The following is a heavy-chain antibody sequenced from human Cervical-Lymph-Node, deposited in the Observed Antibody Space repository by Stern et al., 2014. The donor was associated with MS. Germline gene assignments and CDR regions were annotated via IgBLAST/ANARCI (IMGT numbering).Heavy chain of an antibody. CDR1: GYKFTNNW. J-gene: IGHJ4*02. CDR3: ARRGHGYMGIDY. V-gene: IGHV5-51*03. Sequence: EVQLEESGAEVKKPGESLRISCEVSGYKFTNNWIGWVRQMPGKGLEWMGIIYPGDSETRYSPSFQGQVTILVDKSNTTAYLQWSSLKASDTALYYCARRGHGYMGIDYWGQGTPVTVSS. D-gene: IGHD5-24*01. CDR2: IYPGDSET.